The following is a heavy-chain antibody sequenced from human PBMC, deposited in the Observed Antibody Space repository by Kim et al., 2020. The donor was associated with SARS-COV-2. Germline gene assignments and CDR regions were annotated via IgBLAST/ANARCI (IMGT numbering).Heavy chain of an antibody. CDR3: ARGAGGYYDY. D-gene: IGHD3-10*01. Sequence: GGSLRISCSASGFTFNTYGLVWVRQAPGEGLEWVSGINTRDDDTYYADSVQGRFAISRDNSKTTLYLQMNSLRVEDTAVYYCARGAGGYYDYWGQGTMVT. CDR1: GFTFNTYG. CDR2: INTRDDDT. V-gene: IGHV3-23*01. J-gene: IGHJ4*02.